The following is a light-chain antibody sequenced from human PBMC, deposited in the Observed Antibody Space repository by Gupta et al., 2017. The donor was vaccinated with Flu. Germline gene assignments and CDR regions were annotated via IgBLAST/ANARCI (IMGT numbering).Light chain of an antibody. J-gene: IGKJ1*01. V-gene: IGKV2-30*01. CDR2: LVS. CDR3: MQGAHWPWA. Sequence: DVVMTQSPLSLPVTLGQTASISCRSSQSLVYSDGNTVLHCFQQSPGQAPRRLIYLVSHRESGVPDRFSGSGSGTEFTLKISRVEAEDVGIYFCMQGAHWPWASGQGTKVEI. CDR1: QSLVYSDGNTV.